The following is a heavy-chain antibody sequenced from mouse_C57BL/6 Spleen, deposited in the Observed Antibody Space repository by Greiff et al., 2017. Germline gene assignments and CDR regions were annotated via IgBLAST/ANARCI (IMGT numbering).Heavy chain of an antibody. CDR2: ISNGGGST. Sequence: DVKLVESGGGLVQPGGSLKLSCAASGFTFSDYYMYWVRQTPEKRLEWVAYISNGGGSTYYPDTVKGRFTISRDNAKNTLYLQMSRLKSEDTAMYYCGYYAMDYWGQGTSVTVSS. J-gene: IGHJ4*01. CDR1: GFTFSDYY. CDR3: GYYAMDY. V-gene: IGHV5-12*01.